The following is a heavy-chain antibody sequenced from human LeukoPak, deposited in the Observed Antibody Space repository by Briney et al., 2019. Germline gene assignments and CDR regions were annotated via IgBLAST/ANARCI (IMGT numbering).Heavy chain of an antibody. V-gene: IGHV3-43D*03. D-gene: IGHD3-10*01. CDR3: ATGSAGFGFYMDV. J-gene: IGHJ6*03. Sequence: GGSLRLSCAASGFTFDDYAMHWVRQAPGKGLEWVSLISWYGGSTYYADSVKGRFTISRDNSKNSLYLQMNSLRAEDTALYYCATGSAGFGFYMDVWGKGTTVTISS. CDR1: GFTFDDYA. CDR2: ISWYGGST.